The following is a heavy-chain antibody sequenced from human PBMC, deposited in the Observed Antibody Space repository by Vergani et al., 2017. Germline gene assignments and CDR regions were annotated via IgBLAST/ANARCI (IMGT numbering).Heavy chain of an antibody. CDR1: GFSLSTSGVG. V-gene: IGHV2-5*01. CDR3: AHSRDIQLMDV. J-gene: IGHJ6*03. Sequence: QITLKESGPTLVKPTQTLTLTCTFSGFSLSTSGVGVGWIRQPPGKALDWLALIYWNDDKRYSPSLKSRLTITKDTSKNQVVLTMTNMDPVNTATYYCAHSRDIQLMDVWSKGTTVTVSS. D-gene: IGHD5-18*01. CDR2: IYWNDDK.